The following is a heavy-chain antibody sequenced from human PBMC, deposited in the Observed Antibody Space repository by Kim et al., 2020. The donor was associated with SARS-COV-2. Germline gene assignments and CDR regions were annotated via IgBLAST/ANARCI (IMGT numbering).Heavy chain of an antibody. D-gene: IGHD1-26*01. V-gene: IGHV1-18*01. CDR3: AREWSLVGAHDEANPDHETNYYYGMDV. Sequence: ASVKVSCKASGYTFTSYGISWVRQAPGQGLEWMGWISAYNGNTNYAQKLQGRVTMTTDTSTSTAYMELRSLRSDDTAVYYCAREWSLVGAHDEANPDHETNYYYGMDVWGQGTTVTVSS. CDR2: ISAYNGNT. J-gene: IGHJ6*02. CDR1: GYTFTSYG.